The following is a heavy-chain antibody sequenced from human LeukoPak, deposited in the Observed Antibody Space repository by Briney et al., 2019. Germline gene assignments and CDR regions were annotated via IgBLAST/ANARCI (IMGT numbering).Heavy chain of an antibody. V-gene: IGHV3-23*01. D-gene: IGHD2-2*01. CDR3: AGGGTYCSSTSCPSIDY. CDR2: VSGSGSSS. J-gene: IGHJ4*02. Sequence: GGSLRLSCAASGFTFSDYAMSWVRQAPGKGLEWVSGVSGSGSSSYYVDSVKGRFTISRDNSKNTLYLQMNSLRAEDTAVYYCAGGGTYCSSTSCPSIDYWGQGTLVTVSS. CDR1: GFTFSDYA.